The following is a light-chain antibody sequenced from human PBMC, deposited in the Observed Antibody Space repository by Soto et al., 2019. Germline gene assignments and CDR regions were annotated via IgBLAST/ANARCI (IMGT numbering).Light chain of an antibody. J-gene: IGLJ1*01. CDR1: SGSIASNY. CDR2: EDK. Sequence: NFMLTQPHSVSESPGKTVTISCTRSSGSIASNYVHWYQQRPGGAPTTVIYEDKQRPAGVPDRFSGSIDSASNSAPPTSPGLQAGGEGDYFCQSYDANNRVFGTGTKLTVL. V-gene: IGLV6-57*04. CDR3: QSYDANNRV.